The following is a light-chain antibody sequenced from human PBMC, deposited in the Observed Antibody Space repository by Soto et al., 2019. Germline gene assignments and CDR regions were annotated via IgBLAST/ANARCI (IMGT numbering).Light chain of an antibody. CDR1: QSVSSY. J-gene: IGKJ5*01. CDR3: QQYNKWPLIT. Sequence: QSPCTLSLSTGERARLSCRASQSVSSYLAWYQQKPGQAPRLLIYGASTRATGTPARFSGSGSGTDFTLTISSLQSEDFALYYCQQYNKWPLITFGQGTRLEIK. CDR2: GAS. V-gene: IGKV3D-15*01.